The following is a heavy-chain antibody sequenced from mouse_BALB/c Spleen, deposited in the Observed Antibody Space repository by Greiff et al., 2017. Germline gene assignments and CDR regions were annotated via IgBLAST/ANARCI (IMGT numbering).Heavy chain of an antibody. CDR2: ISYDGRN. J-gene: IGHJ2*01. D-gene: IGHD2-1*01. Sequence: EVKLQESGPGLVKPSQSLSLTCSVTGYSITSGYYWNWIRQFPGNKLEWMGYISYDGRNNYNPSLKNRISITRDTSKNQFFLKLNSVTTEDTATYYCARDQGTLLSYYFDYWGQGTTLTVSS. CDR1: GYSITSGYY. CDR3: ARDQGTLLSYYFDY. V-gene: IGHV3-6*02.